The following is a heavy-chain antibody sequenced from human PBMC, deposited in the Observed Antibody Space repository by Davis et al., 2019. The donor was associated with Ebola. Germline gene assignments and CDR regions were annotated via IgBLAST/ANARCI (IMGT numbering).Heavy chain of an antibody. CDR1: GFTFDDYA. J-gene: IGHJ4*02. Sequence: SLKISCAASGFTFDDYAMHWVRQAPGQGLEWVSGISWNSGSIGYADSVKGRFTISRDNAKNSLYLQMNSLRAEDTALYCCTKGGRYGVAASPDYWGQGTLVTVSS. D-gene: IGHD6-6*01. CDR2: ISWNSGSI. V-gene: IGHV3-9*01. CDR3: TKGGRYGVAASPDY.